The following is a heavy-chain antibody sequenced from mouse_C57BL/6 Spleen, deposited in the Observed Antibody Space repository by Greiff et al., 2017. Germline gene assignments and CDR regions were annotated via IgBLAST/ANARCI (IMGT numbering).Heavy chain of an antibody. J-gene: IGHJ1*03. CDR1: GFTFSSYT. CDR2: ISGGGGNT. CDR3: ARNTTVVAPWYFDV. D-gene: IGHD1-1*01. V-gene: IGHV5-9*01. Sequence: EVMLVESGGGLVKPGGSLKLSCAASGFTFSSYTMSWVRQTPEKRLEWVATISGGGGNTYYPDSVKGRFTISRDNAKNTLYLQMSSLGSEDTALYYCARNTTVVAPWYFDVWGTGTTVTVSS.